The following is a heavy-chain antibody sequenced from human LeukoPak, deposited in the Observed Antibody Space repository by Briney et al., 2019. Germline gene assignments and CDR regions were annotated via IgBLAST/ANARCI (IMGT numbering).Heavy chain of an antibody. J-gene: IGHJ4*02. CDR3: ARDLEGASHFDY. V-gene: IGHV3-21*01. D-gene: IGHD3-16*01. CDR1: GFTFSSYS. Sequence: GGSLRLSCAASGFTFSSYSMNWVRQAPGKGLEWVSSISSSSSYIYYADSVKGRFTISRDNAKNSLYLQMNSLRAEDTAVYYCARDLEGASHFDYWGQGTLVTVSA. CDR2: ISSSSSYI.